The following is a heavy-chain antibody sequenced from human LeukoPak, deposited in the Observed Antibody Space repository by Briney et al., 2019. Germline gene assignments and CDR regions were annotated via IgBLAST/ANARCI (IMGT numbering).Heavy chain of an antibody. CDR3: ATYSSSPPYYYAMDV. CDR2: IRSGSSYI. D-gene: IGHD5-12*01. CDR1: GFTFSSYS. J-gene: IGHJ6*02. V-gene: IGHV3-21*01. Sequence: GGSLRLSCSASGFTFSSYSMNWVRQAPGKGLEWVSSIRSGSSYIYYADSVKGRFTISRDNAKNSLYLQMNSLRAEDTAVYYCATYSSSPPYYYAMDVWGQGTTVTVSS.